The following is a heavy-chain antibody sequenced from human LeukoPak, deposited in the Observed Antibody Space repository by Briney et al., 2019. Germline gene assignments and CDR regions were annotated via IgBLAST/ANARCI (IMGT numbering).Heavy chain of an antibody. D-gene: IGHD6-25*01. J-gene: IGHJ4*02. CDR3: ARESNGGYGFDY. V-gene: IGHV1-18*04. CDR1: GYTFTGYY. Sequence: GASVKVSCKASGYTFTGYYIHWVRQAPGQGLEWMGWISAQNGNTNYVQHLLGRVTMTRDTSATTAYMELRSLKSDDTAAYYCARESNGGYGFDYWGQGTKVTVAS. CDR2: ISAQNGNT.